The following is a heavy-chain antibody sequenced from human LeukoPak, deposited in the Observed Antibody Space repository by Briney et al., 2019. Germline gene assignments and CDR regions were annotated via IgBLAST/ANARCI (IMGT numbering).Heavy chain of an antibody. CDR2: IYTGGST. J-gene: IGHJ4*02. CDR1: GFTVSSNY. D-gene: IGHD1-14*01. V-gene: IGHV3-53*01. Sequence: GGSLRLSCAASGFTVSSNYMSWVRQAPGKGLEWVSDIYTGGSTYYADSVEGRFTISRDNSKNTLYLQMNSLRAEDTAVYYCARDRNYYFDYWGQGTLVTVSS. CDR3: ARDRNYYFDY.